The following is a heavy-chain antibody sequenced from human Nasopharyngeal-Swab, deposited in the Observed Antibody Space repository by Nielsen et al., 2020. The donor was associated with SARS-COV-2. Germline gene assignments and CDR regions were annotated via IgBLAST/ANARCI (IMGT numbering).Heavy chain of an antibody. CDR1: GFTFSNAW. CDR2: IKSKTDGGTT. CDR3: TTQTLITIFGVVIIGPDY. V-gene: IGHV3-15*01. J-gene: IGHJ4*02. D-gene: IGHD3-3*01. Sequence: GESLKISCAASGFTFSNAWMSWVRQAPGKGLEWVGRIKSKTDGGTTDYAAHVKCRFTISRDDSKNTLYLQMNSLKTEDPAVYYFTTQTLITIFGVVIIGPDYWGQGTLVTVSS.